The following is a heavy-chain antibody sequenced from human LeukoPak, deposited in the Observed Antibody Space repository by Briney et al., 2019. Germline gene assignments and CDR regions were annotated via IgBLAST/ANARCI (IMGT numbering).Heavy chain of an antibody. D-gene: IGHD5-18*01. V-gene: IGHV3-30*18. Sequence: GGSLRLSCAASGFTFSSYGMHWVRQAPGKGLEWVAVISYDGSNKYYADSVKGRFTISRDNSKNTLYLQMNSLRAEDTAVYYCAKNSYRYGSGSPDYWGQGTLVTVSS. CDR3: AKNSYRYGSGSPDY. J-gene: IGHJ4*02. CDR1: GFTFSSYG. CDR2: ISYDGSNK.